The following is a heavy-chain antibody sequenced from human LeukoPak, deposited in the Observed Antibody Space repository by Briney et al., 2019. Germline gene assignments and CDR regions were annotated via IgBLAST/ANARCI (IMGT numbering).Heavy chain of an antibody. J-gene: IGHJ4*02. CDR3: ARVGYYGSGSYYTPMYY. V-gene: IGHV3-74*01. CDR2: INSDGSST. D-gene: IGHD3-10*01. Sequence: GSLRLSCAASGFTFSSYWMHWVRQAPGKGLVWVSRINSDGSSTSYADSVKGRFTISRDNAKNTLYLQMNSLRAEDTAVYYCARVGYYGSGSYYTPMYYWGQGTLVTVSS. CDR1: GFTFSSYW.